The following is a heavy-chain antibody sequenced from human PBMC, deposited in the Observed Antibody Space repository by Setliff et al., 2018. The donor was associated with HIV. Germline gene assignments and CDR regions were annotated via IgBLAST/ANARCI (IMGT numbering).Heavy chain of an antibody. CDR1: GGSLSGYC. CDR2: ISYTGST. CDR3: ARQTWEYYDTLTGYYRSPKNFDS. J-gene: IGHJ4*02. D-gene: IGHD3-9*01. V-gene: IGHV4-34*01. Sequence: SETLSLTCAVYGGSLSGYCWSWIRQPPGKGLEWIGTISYTGSTYYDPSLKSRVTISLDTSKNQFFLKLSSVTAPDTAIYYCARQTWEYYDTLTGYYRSPKNFDSWGQGTLVTVSS.